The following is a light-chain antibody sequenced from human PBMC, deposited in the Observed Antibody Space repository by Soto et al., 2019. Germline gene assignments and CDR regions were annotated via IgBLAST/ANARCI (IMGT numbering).Light chain of an antibody. CDR2: QDS. V-gene: IGLV3-1*01. J-gene: IGLJ2*01. CDR3: QAWDSSTVV. CDR1: KLGDKY. Sequence: SYELTQPPSGSVSPGQTASITCSGGKLGDKYACWYQQKPGQSPVLVIYQDSNRPSGIPERFSGSNSGNTATLTISGTQAMDEADYSCQAWDSSTVVFGGGTKLTVL.